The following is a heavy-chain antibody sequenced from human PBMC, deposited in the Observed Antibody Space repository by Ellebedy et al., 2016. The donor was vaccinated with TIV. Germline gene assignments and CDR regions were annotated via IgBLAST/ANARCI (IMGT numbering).Heavy chain of an antibody. CDR1: GGSISSGDSY. V-gene: IGHV4-30-4*01. CDR2: IYYSGST. Sequence: SETLSLTCTVSGGSISSGDSYWSWIRQPPGKGLEWIGYIYYSGSTYYNPSLRSRVTISVDTSKNQFSLKLSSVTAADTAVYYCARDYGDYSFDYWGQGTLVTVSS. J-gene: IGHJ4*02. CDR3: ARDYGDYSFDY. D-gene: IGHD4-17*01.